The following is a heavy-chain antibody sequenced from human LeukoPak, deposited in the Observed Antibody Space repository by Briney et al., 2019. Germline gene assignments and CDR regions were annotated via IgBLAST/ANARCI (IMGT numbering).Heavy chain of an antibody. Sequence: GGSLRLSCAASGFTFSSYDMHWVRQATRKGLEWVSAIGTAGDTYYPGSVKGRFTISRENAKNSLYLQMNSLRAGDTAVYYCARERSYYDSSGWAFDIWGQGTMVTVSS. D-gene: IGHD3-22*01. V-gene: IGHV3-13*01. CDR1: GFTFSSYD. CDR3: ARERSYYDSSGWAFDI. CDR2: IGTAGDT. J-gene: IGHJ3*02.